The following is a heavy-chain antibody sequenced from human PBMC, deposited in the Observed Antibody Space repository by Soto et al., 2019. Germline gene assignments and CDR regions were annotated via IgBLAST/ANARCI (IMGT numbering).Heavy chain of an antibody. CDR1: GFTFSSYW. D-gene: IGHD6-13*01. CDR2: IKQDGSEK. Sequence: GSLRLSCAASGFTFSSYWMSWVRQAPGKGLEWVANIKQDGSEKYYVDSVKGRFTISRDNAKNSLYLQMNSLRAEDTAVYYCARDNPIAAAGSPSDAFDIWGQGTTVTVSS. V-gene: IGHV3-7*01. CDR3: ARDNPIAAAGSPSDAFDI. J-gene: IGHJ3*02.